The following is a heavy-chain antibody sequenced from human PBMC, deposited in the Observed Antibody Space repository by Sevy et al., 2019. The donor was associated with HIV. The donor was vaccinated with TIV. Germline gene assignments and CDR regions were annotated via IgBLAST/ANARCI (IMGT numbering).Heavy chain of an antibody. J-gene: IGHJ4*02. CDR3: ARGPPLSESEEDYYGSGSYPY. V-gene: IGHV4-59*01. D-gene: IGHD3-10*01. CDR2: IDYSGST. CDR1: GGSISSYY. Sequence: SETLSLTCTVSGGSISSYYWSWIRQPPGKGLEWIGYIDYSGSTNYNPSLKSRVTISVDTSKNQFSLKLSSVTAADTALCFCARGPPLSESEEDYYGSGSYPYWGQGTLVTVSS.